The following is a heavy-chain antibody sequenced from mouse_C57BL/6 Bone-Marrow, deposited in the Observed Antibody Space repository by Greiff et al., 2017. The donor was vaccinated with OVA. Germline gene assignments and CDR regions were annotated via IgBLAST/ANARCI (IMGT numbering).Heavy chain of an antibody. V-gene: IGHV1-50*01. CDR1: GYTFTSYW. CDR2: IDPSDSYT. J-gene: IGHJ3*01. CDR3: ARWGNWAWFAC. Sequence: VQLQQPGAELVKPGASVKLSCKASGYTFTSYWMQWVKQRPGQGLEWIGEIDPSDSYTNSNQKFKGKATLTVDASSSTAYMQLSSLTSEDSAVYYCARWGNWAWFACGGQGTLVTVSA. D-gene: IGHD4-1*01.